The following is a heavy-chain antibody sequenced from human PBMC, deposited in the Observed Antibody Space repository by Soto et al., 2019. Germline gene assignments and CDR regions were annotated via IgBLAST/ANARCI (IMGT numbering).Heavy chain of an antibody. J-gene: IGHJ4*02. CDR1: GYTFTRSG. CDR2: VNPILNIA. CDR3: ARYLGEGTYYYDSSGLLY. V-gene: IGHV1-69*10. D-gene: IGHD3-22*01. Sequence: ASVKVSCKASGYTFTRSGISWVRQAPGQGLEWMGGVNPILNIADHAQKFQGRVTITADASTGTVYMELSSLRSEDTAAYYCARYLGEGTYYYDSSGLLYWGQGAQVTVSS.